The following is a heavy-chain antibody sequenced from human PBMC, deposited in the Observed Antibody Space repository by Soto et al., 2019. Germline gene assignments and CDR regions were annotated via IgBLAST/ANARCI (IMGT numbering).Heavy chain of an antibody. CDR1: GFTLCNFW. Sequence: GGSLRLSCAASGFTLCNFWMHWVRQAPGEGLEWVSCIISDGRSTSYVDSVKGRFTNSRDNANNTLYLEMNSLRAEDTAVYFCARGGRYRENYYFGMDVWGQGTTVTVSS. CDR3: ARGGRYRENYYFGMDV. J-gene: IGHJ6*02. CDR2: IISDGRST. V-gene: IGHV3-74*01. D-gene: IGHD1-26*01.